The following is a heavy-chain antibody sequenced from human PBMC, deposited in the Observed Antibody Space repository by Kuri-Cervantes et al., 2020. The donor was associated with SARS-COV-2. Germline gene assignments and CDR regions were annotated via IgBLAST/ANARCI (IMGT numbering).Heavy chain of an antibody. V-gene: IGHV1-18*01. D-gene: IGHD5-18*01. Sequence: ASVKVSCKASGYTFTSYGLSWVRQAPGQGLEWMGWISAYNGNTNYAQKLQGRVTMTTDTSTSTAYMELSSLRSEDTAVYYCARDLFYSYGYGFDYWGQGTLVTVSS. CDR2: ISAYNGNT. CDR3: ARDLFYSYGYGFDY. CDR1: GYTFTSYG. J-gene: IGHJ4*02.